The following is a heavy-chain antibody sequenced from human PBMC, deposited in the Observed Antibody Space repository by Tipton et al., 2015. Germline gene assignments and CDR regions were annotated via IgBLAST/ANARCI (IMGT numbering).Heavy chain of an antibody. D-gene: IGHD2-15*01. CDR2: IYPGDSDT. V-gene: IGHV5-51*01. CDR1: GYSFSSYW. Sequence: QLVQSGAEVKKPGESLKISCKGSGYSFSSYWIAWVRQMPGKGLEWMGMIYPGDSDTRYSPSFQGQVTISADRSTSTVFLHWRRLRASDTAMYYCARRWREVHWVDPWGQGTLVTVSS. CDR3: ARRWREVHWVDP. J-gene: IGHJ5*02.